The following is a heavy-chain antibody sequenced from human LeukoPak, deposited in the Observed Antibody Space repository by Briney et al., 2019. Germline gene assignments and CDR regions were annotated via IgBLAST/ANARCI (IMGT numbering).Heavy chain of an antibody. CDR2: INSRSSTI. J-gene: IGHJ3*02. D-gene: IGHD1-26*01. Sequence: GGSLRLSCAASRFTFSNYGVNWVRQAPGKGLESVSYINSRSSTIYYADSVRGRFTISRDNAKNSLYLQMNSLKAEDTAIYYCAREVGTPQAFDIWGRGTMVTVSS. CDR3: AREVGTPQAFDI. V-gene: IGHV3-48*01. CDR1: RFTFSNYG.